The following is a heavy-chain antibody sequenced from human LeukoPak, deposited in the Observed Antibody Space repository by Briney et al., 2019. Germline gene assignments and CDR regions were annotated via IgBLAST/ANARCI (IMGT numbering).Heavy chain of an antibody. V-gene: IGHV4-59*01. CDR1: GGSISSYY. CDR3: ARGAVVVPAAMGTSNWFDP. D-gene: IGHD2-2*01. J-gene: IGHJ5*02. CDR2: IYYSGST. Sequence: SESLSLTCTVSGGSISSYYWSWLRQPPGKGLELIGYIYYSGSTNYNPSLKSRVTISVDTSKNQFSLKLSSVTAADTAVYSCARGAVVVPAAMGTSNWFDPWGQGTLVTVSS.